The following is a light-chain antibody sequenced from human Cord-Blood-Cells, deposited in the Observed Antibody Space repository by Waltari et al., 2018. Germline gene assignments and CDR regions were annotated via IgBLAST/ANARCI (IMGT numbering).Light chain of an antibody. CDR2: DIS. CDR3: SAYTSSSTLL. CDR1: SSDVGGYNY. Sequence: QSALTQPASVSGSPGQSITISCTGTSSDVGGYNYVSWYQQHPGKAPNLMIYDISNRPAGVSNPFSGSKSGNTASLTISGLQAEDEADYDCSAYTSSSTLLFGGGPKLTV. V-gene: IGLV2-14*01. J-gene: IGLJ2*01.